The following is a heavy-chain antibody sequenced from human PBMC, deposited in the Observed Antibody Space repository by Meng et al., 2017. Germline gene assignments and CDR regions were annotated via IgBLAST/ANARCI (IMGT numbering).Heavy chain of an antibody. J-gene: IGHJ4*02. D-gene: IGHD5-12*01. V-gene: IGHV3-33*01. CDR2: IWYDGSNK. Sequence: LSLTCAASGFTFSSYGMHWVRQAPGKGLEWVAVIWYDGSNKYYADSVKGRFTISRDNSKNTLYLQMNSLRAEDTAVYYCARDRYSGLSPDFDYWGQGTLVTVSS. CDR3: ARDRYSGLSPDFDY. CDR1: GFTFSSYG.